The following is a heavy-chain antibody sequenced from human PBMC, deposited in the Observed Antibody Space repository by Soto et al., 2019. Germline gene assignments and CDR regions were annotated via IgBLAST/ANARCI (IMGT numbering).Heavy chain of an antibody. J-gene: IGHJ5*02. V-gene: IGHV1-69*08. D-gene: IGHD3-22*01. CDR1: GGTFSSYT. Sequence: QVQLVQSGAEVKKPGSSVKVSCKASGGTFSSYTISWVRQAPGQGLEWMGRIIPILGIANYAQKFQGRVTITADKSTSTAYMERSSLRSEDTAVYYCAREGDYYDRSGYWFDPWGQGTLVTVSS. CDR2: IIPILGIA. CDR3: AREGDYYDRSGYWFDP.